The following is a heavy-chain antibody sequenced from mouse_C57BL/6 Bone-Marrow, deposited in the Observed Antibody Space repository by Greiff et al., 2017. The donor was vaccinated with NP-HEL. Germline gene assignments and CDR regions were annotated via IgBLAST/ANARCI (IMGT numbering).Heavy chain of an antibody. V-gene: IGHV1-81*01. CDR2: IYPRSGNT. J-gene: IGHJ3*01. Sequence: VQLQQSGAELARPGASVKLSCKASGYTFTSYGISWVKQRTGQGLEWIGEIYPRSGNTYYNEKFKGKATLTEDKSSSTAYMELRSLTSEDSAVYFCAEEKSYNYDGFAYWGQGTLVTVSA. CDR1: GYTFTSYG. CDR3: AEEKSYNYDGFAY. D-gene: IGHD2-12*01.